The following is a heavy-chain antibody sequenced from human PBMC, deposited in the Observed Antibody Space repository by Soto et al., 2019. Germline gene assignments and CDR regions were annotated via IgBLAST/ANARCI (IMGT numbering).Heavy chain of an antibody. D-gene: IGHD3-16*01. V-gene: IGHV4-30-2*01. CDR2: IYHSAST. Sequence: SETLSLTCAVSGGSISSGGYSWSWIRQPPGKGLEFIGYIYHSASTHYNPSLRSRVTISVDRSKNQLSLKLSSVTAADTAVYYCAKHGLTAYMAYYFDLWGRGTMVTVS. CDR3: AKHGLTAYMAYYFDL. CDR1: GGSISSGGYS. J-gene: IGHJ4*02.